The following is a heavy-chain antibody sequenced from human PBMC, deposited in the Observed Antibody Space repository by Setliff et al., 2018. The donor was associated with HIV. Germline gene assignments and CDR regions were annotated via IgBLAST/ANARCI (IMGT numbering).Heavy chain of an antibody. CDR2: VFHSGST. J-gene: IGHJ4*02. CDR1: GYSISSGYY. Sequence: KSSETLSLTCAVSGYSISSGYYWGWIRQPPGKGLEWIGSVFHSGSTYYNPSLKSRVTMSVDTSKNQFSLKLSSVTAADTAVYYCARDAERGYSYGYDYWGQGTLVTVSS. CDR3: ARDAERGYSYGYDY. D-gene: IGHD5-18*01. V-gene: IGHV4-38-2*02.